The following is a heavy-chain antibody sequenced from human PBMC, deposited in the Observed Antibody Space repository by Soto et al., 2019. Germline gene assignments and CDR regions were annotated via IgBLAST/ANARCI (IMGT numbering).Heavy chain of an antibody. Sequence: SETLSLTCTVSGGSISSSSYCWGWIRQPPGKGLEWIGSIYYSGSTYYNPSLKSRVTISVDTSKNQFSLKLSSVTAADTAVYYCARQLGSSWPNTIDYWGQGTLVTVSS. V-gene: IGHV4-39*01. J-gene: IGHJ4*02. CDR1: GGSISSSSYC. CDR2: IYYSGST. D-gene: IGHD6-13*01. CDR3: ARQLGSSWPNTIDY.